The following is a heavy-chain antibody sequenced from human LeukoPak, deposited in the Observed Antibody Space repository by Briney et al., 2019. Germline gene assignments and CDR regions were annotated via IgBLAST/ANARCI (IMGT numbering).Heavy chain of an antibody. Sequence: ASVKVSCKVSGYTLTEVYMYWVRQAPGKGLEWMGGFDPEEGEALYAQKFQGRVNMTEDTFTDTAYMELRSLRSDDTAVYYCARDLNIKYGMDVWGQGTTVTVSS. CDR1: GYTLTEVY. J-gene: IGHJ6*02. CDR2: FDPEEGEA. CDR3: ARDLNIKYGMDV. D-gene: IGHD2/OR15-2a*01. V-gene: IGHV1-24*01.